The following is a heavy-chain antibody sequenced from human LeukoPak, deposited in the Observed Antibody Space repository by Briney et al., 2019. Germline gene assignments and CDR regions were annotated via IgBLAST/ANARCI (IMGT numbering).Heavy chain of an antibody. CDR2: ISGSGGST. V-gene: IGHV3-23*01. J-gene: IGHJ4*02. Sequence: GGSLRLSCAASGFTFSSYAMSWVRQAPGKGLEWFSGISGSGGSTYYADSVKGRFTISRDNSKNTLYLQMNSLRAEDTAVYYCAKDPYSGSFYDYWGQGTLVTVSS. D-gene: IGHD1-26*01. CDR3: AKDPYSGSFYDY. CDR1: GFTFSSYA.